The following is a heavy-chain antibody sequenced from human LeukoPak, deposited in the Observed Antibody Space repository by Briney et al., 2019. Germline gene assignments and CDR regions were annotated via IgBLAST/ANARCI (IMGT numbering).Heavy chain of an antibody. V-gene: IGHV5-51*01. D-gene: IGHD6-13*01. Sequence: GESLKISCKGSGYSFTSYWIGWVRQMPGKGLEWMGIIYPGDSDTRYSPSFQGQVTISAGKSISTAYLQWSSLKASDTAMYYCARGEYSSSRGYWFDPWGQGTPVTVSS. CDR1: GYSFTSYW. CDR3: ARGEYSSSRGYWFDP. CDR2: IYPGDSDT. J-gene: IGHJ5*02.